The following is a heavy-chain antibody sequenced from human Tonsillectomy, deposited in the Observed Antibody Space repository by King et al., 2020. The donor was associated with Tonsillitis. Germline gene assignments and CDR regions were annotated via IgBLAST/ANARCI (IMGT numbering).Heavy chain of an antibody. CDR2: IRGIGGIT. CDR1: GFTFSSYA. J-gene: IGHJ3*02. D-gene: IGHD2-8*01. Sequence: VQLVESGGGLVQPGGSLRLSCAASGFTFSSYAMIWVRHAPGKGLEWVSAIRGIGGITYYADSVNGRFTISRDNSKNTLYLQMNSLRAEDTAVYYCAKKLYGHDAFDIWGQGTMVTVSS. CDR3: AKKLYGHDAFDI. V-gene: IGHV3-23*04.